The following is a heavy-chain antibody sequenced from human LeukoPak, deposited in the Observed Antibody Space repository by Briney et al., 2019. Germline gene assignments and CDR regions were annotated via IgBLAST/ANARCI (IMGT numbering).Heavy chain of an antibody. V-gene: IGHV3-49*03. CDR3: TRSYYYDSSGTAGY. CDR2: IRSKAYGGTT. CDR1: GFTFGDYA. Sequence: GGSLRLSCTASGFTFGDYAMSWFRQGPGKGQERVGFIRSKAYGGTTEYAASVKGRFTISRDDFKSIAYLQMNSLKTEDTAVYYCTRSYYYDSSGTAGYCGQGTLVTVSS. D-gene: IGHD3-22*01. J-gene: IGHJ4*02.